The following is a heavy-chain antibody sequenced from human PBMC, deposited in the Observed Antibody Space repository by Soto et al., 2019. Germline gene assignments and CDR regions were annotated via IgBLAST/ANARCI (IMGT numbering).Heavy chain of an antibody. D-gene: IGHD3-22*01. Sequence: GESLMISCKGSGYSFAGYWITWVRQKPGKGLEWMGRIDPSGSQTYYSPSFRGHVTISVTKSITTVFLQWSSLRASDTAMYYCARQIYDSDTGPNFQYYFDSWGQGTQVTVSS. CDR2: IDPSGSQT. V-gene: IGHV5-10-1*01. CDR1: GYSFAGYW. J-gene: IGHJ4*02. CDR3: ARQIYDSDTGPNFQYYFDS.